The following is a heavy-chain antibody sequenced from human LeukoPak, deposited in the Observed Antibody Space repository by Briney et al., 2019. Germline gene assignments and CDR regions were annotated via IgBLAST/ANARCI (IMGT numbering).Heavy chain of an antibody. CDR2: TNPNSGGT. CDR3: ASGLVGATGEYFDY. CDR1: GYTFTGYY. V-gene: IGHV1-2*02. J-gene: IGHJ4*02. D-gene: IGHD1-26*01. Sequence: GASVKVSCKASGYTFTGYYMHWVRQAPGQGLEWMGWTNPNSGGTNYAQKFQGRVTMTRDTSISTAYMELSRLRSDDTAVYYCASGLVGATGEYFDYWGQGTLVTVSS.